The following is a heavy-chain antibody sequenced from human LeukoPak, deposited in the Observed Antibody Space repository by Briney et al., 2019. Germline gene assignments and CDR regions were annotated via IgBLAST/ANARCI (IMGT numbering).Heavy chain of an antibody. CDR1: GGSISSYY. Sequence: SETLSLTCTVSGGSISSYYWSWIRQPPGKGLEWIGYIYYSGSTNYNPSLKSRVTISVDTSKNQFSLRLSSVTAADTAMYYCARGSGTYYVYNWFHPWGQGTLVTVSS. J-gene: IGHJ5*02. CDR3: ARGSGTYYVYNWFHP. D-gene: IGHD3-10*01. V-gene: IGHV4-59*12. CDR2: IYYSGST.